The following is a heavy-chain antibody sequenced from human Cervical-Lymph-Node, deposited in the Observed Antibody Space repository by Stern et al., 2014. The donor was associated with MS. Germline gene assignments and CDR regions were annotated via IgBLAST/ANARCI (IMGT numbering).Heavy chain of an antibody. Sequence: VQLVQSGPEVKKPGASVKVSCTASGYTFSRYGIGWGRQAPGQGIEWMGWIIGPNCNPNYAEKWQDRVTVTTDTSTNTAYMEVRSLTSDDTAVYFCARDAGGYFYAMDVWGQGTTVIVS. CDR1: GYTFSRYG. CDR2: IIGPNCNP. V-gene: IGHV1-18*01. J-gene: IGHJ6*02. D-gene: IGHD3-10*01. CDR3: ARDAGGYFYAMDV.